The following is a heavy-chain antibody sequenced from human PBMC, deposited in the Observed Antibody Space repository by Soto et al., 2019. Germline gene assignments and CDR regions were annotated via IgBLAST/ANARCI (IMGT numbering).Heavy chain of an antibody. CDR2: TYYKSKWFY. CDR1: GDIVSSDSTA. V-gene: IGHV6-1*01. D-gene: IGHD6-19*01. J-gene: IGHJ4*02. Sequence: SQTLSLTCDISGDIVSSDSTAWNWIRHSPSRGLEWHGRTYYKSKWFYNYAVSVRSRIAIKSDTSKNQFSLQLNSVSPEDTAVYFWARGDQWLLYWGQGTLVTVSS. CDR3: ARGDQWLLY.